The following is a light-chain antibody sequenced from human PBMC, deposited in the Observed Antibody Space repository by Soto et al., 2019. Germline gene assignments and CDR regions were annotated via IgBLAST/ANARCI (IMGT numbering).Light chain of an antibody. J-gene: IGLJ3*02. V-gene: IGLV2-8*01. CDR2: EVT. CDR1: SSDFGVYDF. Sequence: QSALTQPPSASGSPGQSVTISCTGTSSDFGVYDFVSWYQQHPGKAPKLMIHEVTKRPSGVPDRFSGSRSGNTASLTVSGLQAEDEADYYCSAYVGSNNLLFGGGTKVTVL. CDR3: SAYVGSNNLL.